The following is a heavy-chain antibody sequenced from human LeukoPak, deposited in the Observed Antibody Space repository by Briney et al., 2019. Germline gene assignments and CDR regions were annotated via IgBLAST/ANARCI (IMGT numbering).Heavy chain of an antibody. V-gene: IGHV3-30*02. CDR3: AKSIPYYYGSGSYEACDY. Sequence: GGSLRLSCAASGFTFSSYGMHWVRQAPGKGREWVAFIRYDGSNKYYADSVKGRFTISRDNSKNTLYLQMNSLSAEDTAVYYCAKSIPYYYGSGSYEACDYWGQGTLVTVSS. CDR1: GFTFSSYG. CDR2: IRYDGSNK. D-gene: IGHD3-10*01. J-gene: IGHJ4*02.